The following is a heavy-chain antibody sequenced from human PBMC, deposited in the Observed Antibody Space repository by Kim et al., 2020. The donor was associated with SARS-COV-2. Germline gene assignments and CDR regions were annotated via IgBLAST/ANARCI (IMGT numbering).Heavy chain of an antibody. Sequence: YAQKFQGRVTMTEEKSTDTAYMELSSLRSEDTAVYYCATGSPFGVGWFDPWGQGTLVTVSS. CDR3: ATGSPFGVGWFDP. V-gene: IGHV1-24*01. J-gene: IGHJ5*02. D-gene: IGHD3-3*01.